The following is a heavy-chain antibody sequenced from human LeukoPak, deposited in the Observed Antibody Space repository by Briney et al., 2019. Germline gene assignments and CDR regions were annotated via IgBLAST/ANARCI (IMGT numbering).Heavy chain of an antibody. J-gene: IGHJ6*02. Sequence: ASVKVSCKASGYTFTGYYMHWVRQAPGQGLEWMGWINPNSGGTNYAQKFQGRVTMTRDTSISTAYMELSRLRSDDTAVHYCARFRGYCSSTSCYELDVWGQGTTVTVSS. CDR3: ARFRGYCSSTSCYELDV. CDR1: GYTFTGYY. CDR2: INPNSGGT. V-gene: IGHV1-2*02. D-gene: IGHD2-2*03.